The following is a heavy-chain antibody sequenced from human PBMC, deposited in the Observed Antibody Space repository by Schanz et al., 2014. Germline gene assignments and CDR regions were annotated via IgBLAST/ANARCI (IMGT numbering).Heavy chain of an antibody. CDR2: IWYDGSNK. Sequence: QVQLVESGGGVVQPGRSLRLSCAASGFTFNSYGMHWVRQAPGKGLEWVAFIWYDGSNKYYADSVKGRFTISRDNSKNTLYVQMNSLRAEDTAVYYCAGGPRGGYIEYWGQGTLVTVSS. J-gene: IGHJ4*02. CDR1: GFTFNSYG. V-gene: IGHV3-33*01. D-gene: IGHD3-16*01. CDR3: AGGPRGGYIEY.